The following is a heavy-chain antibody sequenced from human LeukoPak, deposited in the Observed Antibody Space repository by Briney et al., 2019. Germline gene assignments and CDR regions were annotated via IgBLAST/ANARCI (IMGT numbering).Heavy chain of an antibody. CDR3: ARGQDIVVVPAANAFDI. Sequence: SVKVSCKASGGTFSSYAISWVRQAPGQGLEWMGRIIPILGIANYAQKFQGRVTITADKSTSTAYMELSSLRSEDTAVYYCARGQDIVVVPAANAFDIWGQGTMVTVSS. V-gene: IGHV1-69*04. CDR1: GGTFSSYA. CDR2: IIPILGIA. D-gene: IGHD2-2*01. J-gene: IGHJ3*02.